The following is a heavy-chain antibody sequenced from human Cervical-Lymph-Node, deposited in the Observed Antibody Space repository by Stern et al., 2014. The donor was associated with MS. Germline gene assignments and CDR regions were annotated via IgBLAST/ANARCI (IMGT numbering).Heavy chain of an antibody. V-gene: IGHV1-69*01. CDR3: ASSYTGWDNPYHFYGMDV. CDR1: GDSLSRFA. D-gene: IGHD1-14*01. Sequence: QVQLVQSGAEVKKPGSSVKVSCKASGDSLSRFAISWVRQAPGQGLEWIGGIIPMSGKADYAQKFQGRVKLIADESTSTAYMELSRLKSEDAAVYYCASSYTGWDNPYHFYGMDVWGQGTTVTVSS. J-gene: IGHJ6*02. CDR2: IIPMSGKA.